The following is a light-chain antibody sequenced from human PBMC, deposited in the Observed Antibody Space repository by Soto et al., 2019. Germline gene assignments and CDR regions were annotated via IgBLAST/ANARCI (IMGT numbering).Light chain of an antibody. CDR2: GAS. V-gene: IGKV3-15*01. J-gene: IGKJ1*01. CDR3: QQYNNWPGT. CDR1: QSVSSN. Sequence: MVLAQSPANLSVSPGERATLSCRASQSVSSNLAWYQQKPGQAPRLLIYGASTRATGIPARFSGSGSGTEFTLTISSLQSEDFAVYYCQQYNNWPGTFGQRTKVDIK.